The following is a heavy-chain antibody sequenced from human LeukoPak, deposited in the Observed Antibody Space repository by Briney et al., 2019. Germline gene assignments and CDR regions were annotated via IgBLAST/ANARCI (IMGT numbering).Heavy chain of an antibody. CDR1: GYTFTSYY. J-gene: IGHJ4*02. CDR3: ARVGIAAAGLDY. Sequence: ASVKVSCKASGYTFTSYYMHWVRQAPGQGLEWIGIINPSGGSTSYAQKFQGRVTMTRDTSTSTVYMELSSLRSEDTAVYYCARVGIAAAGLDYWGQGTLVTVSS. CDR2: INPSGGST. V-gene: IGHV1-46*01. D-gene: IGHD6-13*01.